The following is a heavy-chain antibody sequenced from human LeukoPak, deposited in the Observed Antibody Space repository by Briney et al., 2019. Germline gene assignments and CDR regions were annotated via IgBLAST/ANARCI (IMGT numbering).Heavy chain of an antibody. Sequence: GESLKISCKGSGYSFTSYWIGWVRQMPGKGLEWMGIIYPGDSDTRYSPSFQGQVTISADKSISTAYLQWSSLKASDTAMYYCARENGYSYGYYYYYGMDVWGQGTTVTVSS. CDR3: ARENGYSYGYYYYYGMDV. D-gene: IGHD5-18*01. CDR1: GYSFTSYW. J-gene: IGHJ6*02. CDR2: IYPGDSDT. V-gene: IGHV5-51*01.